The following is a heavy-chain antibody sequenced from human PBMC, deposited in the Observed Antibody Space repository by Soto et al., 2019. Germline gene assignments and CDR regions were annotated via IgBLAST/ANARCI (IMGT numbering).Heavy chain of an antibody. CDR3: ARAVVVGPQNWFDP. CDR2: ISTYNDNT. J-gene: IGHJ5*02. CDR1: GDTFTTYG. D-gene: IGHD3-22*01. Sequence: ASVKVSCKVSGDTFTTYGISWLRQAPGRGLEWMGWISTYNDNTNYAQKFQGRITMTTDTSTSTAYMELRSLRSDDTAAYYCARAVVVGPQNWFDPWGQGTQVTVSS. V-gene: IGHV1-18*01.